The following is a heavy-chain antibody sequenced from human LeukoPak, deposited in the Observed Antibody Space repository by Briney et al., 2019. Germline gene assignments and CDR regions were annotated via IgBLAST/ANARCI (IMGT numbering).Heavy chain of an antibody. J-gene: IGHJ1*01. CDR1: GYTFTSYG. CDR2: ISTYNGNT. V-gene: IGHV1-18*01. CDR3: ARDDCTSASGYLAY. Sequence: ASVSVSCTASGYTFTSYGISWVRQAPRQGLEWMVWISTYNGNTNYARQSQGRVTMPTDTSTSTAYMELRSLRSDDTAVYYCARDDCTSASGYLAYGGQGTGVTVSA. D-gene: IGHD2-2*01.